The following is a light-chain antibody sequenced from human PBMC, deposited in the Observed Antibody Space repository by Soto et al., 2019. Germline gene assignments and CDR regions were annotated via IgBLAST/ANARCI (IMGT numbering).Light chain of an antibody. Sequence: EIVLTQSPGTLSLPPGERATLSCRASQSVRNSLFAWYQQKPGQAPRLLIFGASSRATGIPDRFSGSVSGTDFTLTISRLEPEDFAVYYCQQYGSSPWTFGQGTKVEIK. CDR2: GAS. CDR3: QQYGSSPWT. J-gene: IGKJ1*01. V-gene: IGKV3-20*01. CDR1: QSVRNSL.